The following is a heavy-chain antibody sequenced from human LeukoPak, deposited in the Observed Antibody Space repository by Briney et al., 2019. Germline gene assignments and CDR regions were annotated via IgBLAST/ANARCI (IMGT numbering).Heavy chain of an antibody. CDR3: AREGFTQLGKNWFDP. Sequence: SETLSLTCTVSGGSISSGDYYWSWIRQPPGKGLEWIGYIYYSGSTYYNPSLKSRVTISVDTSKNQFSLKLSSVTAADTAVYYCAREGFTQLGKNWFDPWGQGTLVTVSS. D-gene: IGHD7-27*01. J-gene: IGHJ5*02. CDR1: GGSISSGDYY. V-gene: IGHV4-30-4*08. CDR2: IYYSGST.